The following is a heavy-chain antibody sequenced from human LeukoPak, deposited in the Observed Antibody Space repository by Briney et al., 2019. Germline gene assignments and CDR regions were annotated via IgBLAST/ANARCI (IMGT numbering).Heavy chain of an antibody. CDR2: INHSGST. CDR1: GVSFSGYY. D-gene: IGHD3-22*01. J-gene: IGHJ4*02. CDR3: ARTGYYDSSGYYYGGLRY. V-gene: IGHV4-34*01. Sequence: SETLSLTCAVCGVSFSGYYWSWIRQPPGKGLEWVGEINHSGSTNYNPSLKSRVTISVDTSKNQFSLKLSSVTAADTAVYYCARTGYYDSSGYYYGGLRYWGQGTLVTVSS.